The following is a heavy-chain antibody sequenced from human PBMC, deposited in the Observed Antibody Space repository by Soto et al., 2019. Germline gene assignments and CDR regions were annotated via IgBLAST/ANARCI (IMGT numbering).Heavy chain of an antibody. Sequence: PSETLSLTCSVSGGTISGYYWTWIRQPAGKGLEWIGRIYSSGSTKYNPSLQSRVTMSLDTSNNQFSLRLTSVTAADTAVYYCARGQRFSDSFDPWGQRTLVTVSS. CDR3: ARGQRFSDSFDP. D-gene: IGHD3-3*01. V-gene: IGHV4-4*07. CDR1: GGTISGYY. J-gene: IGHJ5*02. CDR2: IYSSGST.